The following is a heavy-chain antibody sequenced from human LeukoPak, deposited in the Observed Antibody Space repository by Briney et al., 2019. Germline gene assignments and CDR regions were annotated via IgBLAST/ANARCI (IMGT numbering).Heavy chain of an antibody. J-gene: IGHJ3*01. D-gene: IGHD6-13*01. CDR1: GFTFGSYT. CDR2: ISGSGGST. V-gene: IGHV3-23*01. CDR3: AKDHSSSP. Sequence: PGGSLILSCAASGFTFGSYTMNWVRQAPGKGLEWVSGISGSGGSTYYADSVKGRFTISRDNSKNTLYLQMNSLRAEDTAVYYCAKDHSSSPWGQGTMVTVSS.